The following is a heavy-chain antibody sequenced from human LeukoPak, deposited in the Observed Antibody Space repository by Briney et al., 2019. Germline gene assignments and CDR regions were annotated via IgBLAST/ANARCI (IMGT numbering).Heavy chain of an antibody. V-gene: IGHV1-8*01. D-gene: IGHD2-21*01. CDR2: MNPNSGNT. CDR3: ARGGYCSGGNCHATLYDF. CDR1: GYTFTSYD. J-gene: IGHJ4*02. Sequence: ASVKVSCKASGYTFTSYDINWVRQATGQGLEWMGWMNPNSGNTGYAQKFQGRVTMTRNTSISTAYMGLSSLRSEDTAVYYCARGGYCSGGNCHATLYDFWGQGTLVTVSS.